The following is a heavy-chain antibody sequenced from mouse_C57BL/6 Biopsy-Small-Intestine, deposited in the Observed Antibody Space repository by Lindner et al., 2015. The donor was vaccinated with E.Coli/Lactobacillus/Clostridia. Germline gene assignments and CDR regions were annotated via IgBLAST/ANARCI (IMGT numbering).Heavy chain of an antibody. CDR2: INPGSGGT. CDR1: GYAFTNYL. D-gene: IGHD1-1*01. CDR3: AREDYYGTRFRFAY. V-gene: IGHV1-54*01. J-gene: IGHJ3*01. Sequence: VQLQESGAELVRPGTSVKVSCKASGYAFTNYLIEWVKQRPGQGLEWIGVINPGSGGTNYNEKFKGKATLTVDTSSSTAYMELHSLTSEDSAVYFCAREDYYGTRFRFAYWGQGTLVTVSA.